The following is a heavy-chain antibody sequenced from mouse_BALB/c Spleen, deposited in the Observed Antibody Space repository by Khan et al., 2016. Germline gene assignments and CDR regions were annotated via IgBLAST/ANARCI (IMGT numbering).Heavy chain of an antibody. CDR3: VRYDGSSYVGAMDY. CDR2: ISYSGST. D-gene: IGHD1-1*01. Sequence: EVQLQESGPSLVKPSQTLSLTCSVTGDSITSGYWNWIRKFPGNKLEYMGYISYSGSTYYNPSLKSRISITRDTSKNQYYLQLNSVTTEDTATYYCVRYDGSSYVGAMDYWGQGTSVTVSS. J-gene: IGHJ4*01. V-gene: IGHV3-8*02. CDR1: GDSITSGY.